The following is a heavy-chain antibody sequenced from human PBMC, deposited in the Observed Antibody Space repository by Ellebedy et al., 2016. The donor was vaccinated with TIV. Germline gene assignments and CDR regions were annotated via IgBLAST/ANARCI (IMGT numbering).Heavy chain of an antibody. D-gene: IGHD5-12*01. CDR2: FSCGGSDT. CDR3: ARPHSGYDWSDGFDI. Sequence: GESLKISCKGSGYSFTTYWMGWVRQLPGKGLEWMGTFSCGGSDTRYSPSFQGQVTISVDKSISTAYLRWSSLKASDTAMYYCARPHSGYDWSDGFDIWGQGTMVVVSA. V-gene: IGHV5-51*01. CDR1: GYSFTTYW. J-gene: IGHJ3*02.